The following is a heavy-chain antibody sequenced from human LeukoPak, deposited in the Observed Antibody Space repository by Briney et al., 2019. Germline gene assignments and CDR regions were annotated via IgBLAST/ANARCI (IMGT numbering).Heavy chain of an antibody. CDR2: IYYSGST. V-gene: IGHV4-59*01. CDR1: GGSISSYY. D-gene: IGHD3-10*01. Sequence: SETLSLTCTVSGGSISSYYWSWIRQPPGKGLEWIGYIYYSGSTNYNPSLKSRVTISVDTSKNQFSLKLSSVTAADTAVYYSARYGVESPHRNWFDPWGQGTLVTVSS. CDR3: ARYGVESPHRNWFDP. J-gene: IGHJ5*02.